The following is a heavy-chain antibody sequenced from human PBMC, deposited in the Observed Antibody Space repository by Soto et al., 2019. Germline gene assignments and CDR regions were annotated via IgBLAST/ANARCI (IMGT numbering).Heavy chain of an antibody. Sequence: ASVKVSCKASGYTFTSYAMHWVRQAPGQRLEWMGWINAGNGNTKYSQKFQGRVTITRDTSASTAYMELSSLRSEDTAVYYCARGSSTSCDRGWFDPWGQGNLVNVS. CDR2: INAGNGNT. J-gene: IGHJ5*02. D-gene: IGHD2-2*01. CDR3: ARGSSTSCDRGWFDP. V-gene: IGHV1-3*01. CDR1: GYTFTSYA.